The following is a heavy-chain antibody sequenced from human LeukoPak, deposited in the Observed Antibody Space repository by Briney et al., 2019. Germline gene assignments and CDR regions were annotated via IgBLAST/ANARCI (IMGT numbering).Heavy chain of an antibody. J-gene: IGHJ6*03. V-gene: IGHV1-69*05. D-gene: IGHD6-25*01. Sequence: SVRVSCKASGDIFSSYAVGWVRQAPGQGLEWMGGIIPSFGTANYAQKFQGRVTITTDESMSTAYMELSSLRSEDTAEYYCARARPGPHTSGGYSYYYMDVWGKGTTVTVSS. CDR3: ARARPGPHTSGGYSYYYMDV. CDR2: IIPSFGTA. CDR1: GDIFSSYA.